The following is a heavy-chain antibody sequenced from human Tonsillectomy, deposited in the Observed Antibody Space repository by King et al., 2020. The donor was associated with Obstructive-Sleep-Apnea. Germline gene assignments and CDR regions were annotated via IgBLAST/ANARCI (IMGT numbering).Heavy chain of an antibody. CDR2: LSGSGRST. D-gene: IGHD6-19*01. CDR1: GFTFRSYA. J-gene: IGHJ4*02. V-gene: IGHV3-23*01. CDR3: AKYRSYGSSGWFDY. Sequence: VQLLESGGGLVQPGGSLRLSCAASGFTFRSYAMNWVRQAPGKGLEWVSALSGSGRSTYYADSVKGRFTISRDNSKNTLYLQMNSLRGEDTAVYYCAKYRSYGSSGWFDYWGQGTLVTVSS.